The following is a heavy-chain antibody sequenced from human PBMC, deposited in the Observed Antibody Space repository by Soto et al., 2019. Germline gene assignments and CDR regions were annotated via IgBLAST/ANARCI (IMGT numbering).Heavy chain of an antibody. Sequence: GSLRLSCAASGFTFSSYAMSWVRQAPGKGLEWVSAISGSGGSTYYADSVKGRFTISRDNSKNTLYLQMNSLRAEDTAVYYCAKGQIVVVVAAPSNWFDPWGQGTLVTVSS. D-gene: IGHD2-15*01. CDR1: GFTFSSYA. CDR2: ISGSGGST. V-gene: IGHV3-23*01. CDR3: AKGQIVVVVAAPSNWFDP. J-gene: IGHJ5*02.